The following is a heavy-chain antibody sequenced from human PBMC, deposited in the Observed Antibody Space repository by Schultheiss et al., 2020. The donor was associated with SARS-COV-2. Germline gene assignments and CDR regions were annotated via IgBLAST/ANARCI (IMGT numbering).Heavy chain of an antibody. CDR2: ISYDGSNK. CDR3: AKQDYYDSSGYLGGAFDI. V-gene: IGHV3-30*04. D-gene: IGHD3-22*01. J-gene: IGHJ3*02. CDR1: GFTFSSYA. Sequence: GGSLRLSCAASGFTFSSYAMHWVRQAPGKGLEWVAVISYDGSNKYYADSVKGRFTISRDNSKNTLYLQMNSLRAEDTAVYYCAKQDYYDSSGYLGGAFDIWGQGTMVTVSS.